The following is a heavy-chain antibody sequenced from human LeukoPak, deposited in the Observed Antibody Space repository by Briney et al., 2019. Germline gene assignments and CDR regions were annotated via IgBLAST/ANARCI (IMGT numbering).Heavy chain of an antibody. CDR1: GFTFSSYW. V-gene: IGHV3-74*01. CDR2: INSDGSST. CDR3: AKGGITMIVGGFDP. Sequence: GGSLRLSCAASGFTFSSYWMHWVRQAPGKGLVWVSRINSDGSSTSYADSVKGRFTISRDNAKNTLYLQMNSLRAEDTAVYYCAKGGITMIVGGFDPWGQGTLVTVSS. D-gene: IGHD3-22*01. J-gene: IGHJ5*02.